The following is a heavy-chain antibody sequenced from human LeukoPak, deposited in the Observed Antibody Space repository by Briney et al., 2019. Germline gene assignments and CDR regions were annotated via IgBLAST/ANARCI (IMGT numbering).Heavy chain of an antibody. Sequence: ASVKVSCKASGYTFTSYDINWVRQATGQGLEWMGWMNPNSGNTGYAQKFQGRVTMTRNTSISTAYMELSSLRSEDTAVYYCARFEYYYGSGRGYCGMDVWGQGTTVTVSS. J-gene: IGHJ6*02. V-gene: IGHV1-8*01. CDR1: GYTFTSYD. D-gene: IGHD3-10*01. CDR2: MNPNSGNT. CDR3: ARFEYYYGSGRGYCGMDV.